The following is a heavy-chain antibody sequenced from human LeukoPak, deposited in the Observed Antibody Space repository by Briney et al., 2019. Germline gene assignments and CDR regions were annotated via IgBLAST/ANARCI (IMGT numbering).Heavy chain of an antibody. CDR3: ARASHSGSPDY. J-gene: IGHJ4*02. CDR1: GFTFSSYS. V-gene: IGHV3-48*01. Sequence: PGGSLRLSCAASGFTFSSYSMNWVRQAPGKGLEWVSYISSSSSTIYYADSVKGRFTISRDNAKNSLYLQISSLKAEDTAVYYCARASHSGSPDYWGQGTLVTVSS. CDR2: ISSSSSTI. D-gene: IGHD1-26*01.